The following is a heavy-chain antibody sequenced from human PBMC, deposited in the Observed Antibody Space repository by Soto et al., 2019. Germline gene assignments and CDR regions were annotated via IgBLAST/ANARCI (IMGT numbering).Heavy chain of an antibody. Sequence: QVLLVDSGGGVVQPGRSLRLSCAASGFPFTTYGMHWVREGPGKGLEWVAVISYDGSNTYYADSVKGRFTISRDNSKNTRYLQMNSLGTEDTALYHCVGGQYYFDYRGQGTLVTVSS. CDR2: ISYDGSNT. V-gene: IGHV3-30*03. J-gene: IGHJ4*02. CDR1: GFPFTTYG. D-gene: IGHD3-10*01. CDR3: VGGQYYFDY.